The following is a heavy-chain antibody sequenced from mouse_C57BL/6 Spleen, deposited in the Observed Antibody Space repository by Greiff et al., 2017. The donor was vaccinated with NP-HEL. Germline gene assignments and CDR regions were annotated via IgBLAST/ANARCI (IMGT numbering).Heavy chain of an antibody. CDR3: TRSDYSNIYWYFDV. CDR1: GYTFTSYW. CDR2: IYPGNSDT. Sequence: VQLQQSGTVLARPGASVKMSCKTSGYTFTSYWMHWVKQRPGQGLEWIGAIYPGNSDTSYNQKFKGKAKLTAVTSASTAYMELSSLTNEDSAVYYCTRSDYSNIYWYFDVWGTGTTVTVSS. D-gene: IGHD2-5*01. J-gene: IGHJ1*03. V-gene: IGHV1-5*01.